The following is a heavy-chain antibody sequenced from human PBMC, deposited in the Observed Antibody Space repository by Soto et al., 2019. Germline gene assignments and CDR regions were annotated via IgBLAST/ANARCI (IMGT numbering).Heavy chain of an antibody. CDR1: GFTFRDYG. V-gene: IGHV1-69*04. Sequence: GASVKVSCKASGFTFRDYGFYWVRQAPGQGLEWVGRVIPILGASNFAQKFQGRVTISADKSADTAYMVLTGLTSEDTAVYYCARSRGSYYTNFDSWGQGTLVTVSS. J-gene: IGHJ4*02. D-gene: IGHD3-10*01. CDR2: VIPILGAS. CDR3: ARSRGSYYTNFDS.